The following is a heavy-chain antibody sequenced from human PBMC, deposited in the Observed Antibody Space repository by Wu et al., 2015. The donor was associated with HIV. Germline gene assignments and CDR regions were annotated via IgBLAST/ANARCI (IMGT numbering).Heavy chain of an antibody. CDR3: ARGPSTRADEVGGYWFDP. Sequence: QVQLVQSGPEVKKPGSSVRVSCKASGGTFSSYAFSWVRQAPGQGLEWMGWMNPKSGHTGYSQKFQGRITMTRDNSISTAYMELSRLRSADTAVFYCARGPSTRADEVGGYWFDPWGQGTLVSVSS. D-gene: IGHD3-16*01. V-gene: IGHV1-8*01. J-gene: IGHJ5*02. CDR2: MNPKSGHT. CDR1: GGTFSSYA.